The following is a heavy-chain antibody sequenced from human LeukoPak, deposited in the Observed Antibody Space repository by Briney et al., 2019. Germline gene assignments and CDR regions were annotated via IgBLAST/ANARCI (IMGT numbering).Heavy chain of an antibody. V-gene: IGHV1-2*02. J-gene: IGHJ4*02. CDR1: GYTFTGYY. CDR3: ARELRAAVAGIDY. Sequence: ASVKVSCKASGYTFTGYYMHWVRQAPGQGLEWMGWINPNSGGTNYAQKFQGRVTMTRDTSISTAYMELSRLRSDDTAVYYCARELRAAVAGIDYWGQGTLVTASS. D-gene: IGHD6-19*01. CDR2: INPNSGGT.